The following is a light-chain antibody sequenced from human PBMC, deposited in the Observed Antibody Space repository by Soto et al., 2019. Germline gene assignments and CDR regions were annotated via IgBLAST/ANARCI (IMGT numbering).Light chain of an antibody. CDR2: GAS. CDR3: QQYDNLLT. CDR1: QDLSKY. J-gene: IGKJ4*01. V-gene: IGKV1-33*01. Sequence: DIQMTQSPSSLSASVGDRVTITCQASQDLSKYLNWYQQQPGKAPKLLIYGASNLQTGVPSRFSGSGSGTDFTFTISSLQPEDIATYYCQQYDNLLTFGGGTKVEIK.